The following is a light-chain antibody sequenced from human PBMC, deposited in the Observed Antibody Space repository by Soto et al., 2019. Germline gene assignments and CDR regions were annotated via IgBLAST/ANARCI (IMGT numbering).Light chain of an antibody. Sequence: EIVMTQSPPTLSVSPGERATLSCRASQSVGSKLAWYQQRPGQAPRLLIYDASNRATGIPARFRGSGSGTEFSLTISSLQSEDFAVYSCQQYGDWPGAFGGGTKVDI. CDR3: QQYGDWPGA. J-gene: IGKJ4*01. CDR2: DAS. V-gene: IGKV3D-15*01. CDR1: QSVGSK.